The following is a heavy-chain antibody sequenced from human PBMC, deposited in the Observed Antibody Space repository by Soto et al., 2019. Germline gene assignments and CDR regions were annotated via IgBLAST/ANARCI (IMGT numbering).Heavy chain of an antibody. D-gene: IGHD2-2*01. Sequence: SETLSLTCTVSGGSISSGGYYWSWIRQHPGKGLEWIGYIYYSGSTYYNPSLKSRVTISVDTSKNQFSLKLSSVTAAATAVYLCSLNEILVVPAALSRYNRYDPGGQGTLGTGSS. CDR2: IYYSGST. J-gene: IGHJ5*02. V-gene: IGHV4-31*03. CDR3: SLNEILVVPAALSRYNRYDP. CDR1: GGSISSGGYY.